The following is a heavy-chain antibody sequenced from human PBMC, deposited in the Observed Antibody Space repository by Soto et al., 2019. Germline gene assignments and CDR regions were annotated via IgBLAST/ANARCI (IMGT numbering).Heavy chain of an antibody. Sequence: GASVKVSCKASGYTLTSYSIHWGRPAPGQKLEWMGWINAGNGNTKYSQKFQGRVTITRDTSASTAYMELSSLRSEDTAVYYCARVSLYYDSSGYYLSWFDPWGQGTLVTVSS. CDR1: GYTLTSYS. V-gene: IGHV1-3*01. CDR3: ARVSLYYDSSGYYLSWFDP. D-gene: IGHD3-22*01. CDR2: INAGNGNT. J-gene: IGHJ5*02.